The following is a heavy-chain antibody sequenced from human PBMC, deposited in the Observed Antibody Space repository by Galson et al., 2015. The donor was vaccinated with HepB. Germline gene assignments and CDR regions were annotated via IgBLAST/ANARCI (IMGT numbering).Heavy chain of an antibody. V-gene: IGHV3-30*18. CDR1: GFSFSNYA. Sequence: SLRLSCASSGFSFSNYAIHWVRQAPGKGLEWMAVISYDGSFKYYADSVKGRFTVSRDYSRSTLYLQMNSLRAEDTALYYCAKDPYLYSALAGTMAGFDYWGQGTLVTVSS. CDR3: AKDPYLYSALAGTMAGFDY. CDR2: ISYDGSFK. J-gene: IGHJ4*02. D-gene: IGHD6-19*01.